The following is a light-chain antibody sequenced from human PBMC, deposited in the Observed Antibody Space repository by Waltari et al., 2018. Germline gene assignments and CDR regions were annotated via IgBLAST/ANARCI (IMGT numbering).Light chain of an antibody. Sequence: QSALTQPASVSGSPGQSLTISCTGTSSDVGAYDYVSWYQQHPGKAPKLMIYDVTNRPSGVSDRFSGSKSGNTASLTISGLQAEDEADYYCNSYTTTRTLVFGGGTKVTVL. CDR1: SSDVGAYDY. CDR2: DVT. J-gene: IGLJ3*02. CDR3: NSYTTTRTLV. V-gene: IGLV2-14*03.